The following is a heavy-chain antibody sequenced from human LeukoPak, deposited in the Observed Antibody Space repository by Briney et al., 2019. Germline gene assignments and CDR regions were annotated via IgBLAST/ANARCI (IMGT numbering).Heavy chain of an antibody. CDR3: ARAYGSGSYYNY. V-gene: IGHV1-69*02. Sequence: ASVKVSCKASGGTFSSYTISWVRQAPGHGLEWMGRIIPILGIANYAQKFQGRVTITADKSTSTAYMELSSLRSEDTAVYYCARAYGSGSYYNYWGQGTLVTVSS. J-gene: IGHJ4*02. CDR1: GGTFSSYT. D-gene: IGHD3-10*01. CDR2: IIPILGIA.